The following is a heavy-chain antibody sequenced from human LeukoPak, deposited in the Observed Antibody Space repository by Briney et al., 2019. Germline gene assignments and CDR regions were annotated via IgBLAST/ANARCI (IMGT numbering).Heavy chain of an antibody. CDR3: ARQYGP. J-gene: IGHJ5*02. D-gene: IGHD2/OR15-2a*01. CDR2: IYDSGST. CDR1: GGSISSYY. V-gene: IGHV4-59*05. Sequence: SETLSLTCTVSGGSISSYYWSWIRQPPGKGLEWIGSIYDSGSTYYNPSLKSRVTISVDTSKNQFSLKLNSVTAADTAVYYCARQYGPWGQGTLVTVSS.